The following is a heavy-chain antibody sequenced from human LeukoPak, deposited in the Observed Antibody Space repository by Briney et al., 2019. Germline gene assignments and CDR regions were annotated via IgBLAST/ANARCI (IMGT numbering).Heavy chain of an antibody. CDR2: ISGSGGST. Sequence: GGSLRLSCAASGFTFSSYAMSWVRQAPGKGLEWVSAISGSGGSTYYADSVKGRFTISADKSIRTAYLQWSSLKASDSAMYYCATTLEQGEFDYWGQGTLVTVSS. J-gene: IGHJ4*02. D-gene: IGHD3-3*01. V-gene: IGHV3-23*01. CDR3: ATTLEQGEFDY. CDR1: GFTFSSYA.